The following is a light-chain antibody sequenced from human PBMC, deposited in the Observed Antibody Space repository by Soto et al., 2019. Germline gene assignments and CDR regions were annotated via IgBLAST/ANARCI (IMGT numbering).Light chain of an antibody. V-gene: IGLV2-14*01. Sequence: QSVLTQPASVSGSPGQSITISCTGTSSDVGAYNSVSWYQQHPGKAPKLIIYDVSTRPSGISDRFSGSKSGNTASLTISGLQAEDESDYYCSSYTTSATYVFGTGTKVTVL. CDR1: SSDVGAYNS. J-gene: IGLJ1*01. CDR2: DVS. CDR3: SSYTTSATYV.